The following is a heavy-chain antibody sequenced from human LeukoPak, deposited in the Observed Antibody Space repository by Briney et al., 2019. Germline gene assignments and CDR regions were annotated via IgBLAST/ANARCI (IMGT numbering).Heavy chain of an antibody. V-gene: IGHV3-21*01. D-gene: IGHD3-10*01. CDR3: ATYYFGSVNYPNWFDP. Sequence: GALRLSCAASGFTFSSYSMNWVRQAPGKGLEWVSSISSSSSYIYYADSVKGRFTISRDNAKNSLYLQMNSLRAEDTAVYYCATYYFGSVNYPNWFDPWGQGTLVTVSS. CDR2: ISSSSSYI. J-gene: IGHJ5*02. CDR1: GFTFSSYS.